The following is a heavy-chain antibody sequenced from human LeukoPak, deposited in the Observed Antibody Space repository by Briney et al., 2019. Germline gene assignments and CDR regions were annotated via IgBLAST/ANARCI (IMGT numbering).Heavy chain of an antibody. CDR1: GVSISSSNSY. CDR2: IYYSGNT. D-gene: IGHD6-13*01. V-gene: IGHV4-39*01. Sequence: PSETLSLTCTVSGVSISSSNSYWGWIRQPPGKGLEWIGSIYYSGNTYYNASLKSQVSISIDTSKNRFSLKLTSVTAADTAVYYCARSEWVAAAGTNNWFDPWGQGTLVTVSS. CDR3: ARSEWVAAAGTNNWFDP. J-gene: IGHJ5*02.